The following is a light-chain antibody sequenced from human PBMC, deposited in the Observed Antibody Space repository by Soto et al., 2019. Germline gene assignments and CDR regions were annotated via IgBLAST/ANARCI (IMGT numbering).Light chain of an antibody. V-gene: IGKV3-20*01. CDR2: GAS. CDR1: QSVRSNY. CDR3: QQYGGSPYT. J-gene: IGKJ2*01. Sequence: EIVLTQSPGTLSLSPEERATLSCRASQSVRSNYLAWYQQKPGQAPRLLIYGASSRATAIPDRFSGTGSGTDFTLTIRRLEPEDFAVYYCQQYGGSPYTFGQGTKLEIK.